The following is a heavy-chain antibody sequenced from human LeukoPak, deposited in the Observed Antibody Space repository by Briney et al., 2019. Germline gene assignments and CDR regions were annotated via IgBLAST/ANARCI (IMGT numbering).Heavy chain of an antibody. J-gene: IGHJ4*02. CDR2: IWYDGSNK. Sequence: GGSLRLSCAASGFTFSSYGMHWVRQAPGKGLEWVAVIWYDGSNKYYADSVKGRFTISRDNSKNTLYLQMNSLRAEDTAVYYCAKGLTGTIFGVVAIDYWGQGTLVTVSS. CDR3: AKGLTGTIFGVVAIDY. CDR1: GFTFSSYG. D-gene: IGHD3-3*01. V-gene: IGHV3-30*02.